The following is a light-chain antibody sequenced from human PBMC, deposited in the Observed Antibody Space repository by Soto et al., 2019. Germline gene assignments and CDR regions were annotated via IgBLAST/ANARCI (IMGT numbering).Light chain of an antibody. CDR2: TAS. V-gene: IGKV1-5*03. Sequence: DIQMTQSPSTLSASVGDRVTITCRASQSISSWLAWYQRTPGKAPKLLIYTASSLESGVPSRSSGSGPGTEFTLTISSLQPDDGAKDDGQQYNSYPYIFGRGTKLEIK. CDR1: QSISSW. J-gene: IGKJ2*01. CDR3: QQYNSYPYI.